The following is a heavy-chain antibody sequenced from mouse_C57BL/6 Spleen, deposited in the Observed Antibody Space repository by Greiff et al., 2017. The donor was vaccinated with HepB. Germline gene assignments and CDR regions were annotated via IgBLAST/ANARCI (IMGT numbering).Heavy chain of an antibody. CDR3: ARGYDYDDAMDY. V-gene: IGHV3-6*01. CDR1: GYSITSGYY. CDR2: ISYDGSN. Sequence: EVQRVESGPGLVKPSQSLSLTCSVTGYSITSGYYWNWIRQFPGNKLEWMGYISYDGSNNYNPSLKNRISITRDTSKNQFFLKLNSVTTEDTATYYCARGYDYDDAMDYWGQGTSVTVSS. J-gene: IGHJ4*01. D-gene: IGHD2-4*01.